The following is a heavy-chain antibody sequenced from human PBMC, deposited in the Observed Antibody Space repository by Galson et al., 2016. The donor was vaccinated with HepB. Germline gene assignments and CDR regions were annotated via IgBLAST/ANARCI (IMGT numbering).Heavy chain of an antibody. CDR3: ARRTPSISSLWPSTDV. J-gene: IGHJ6*02. Sequence: SETLSLTCTVSGGSISTRSYFWGWIRQPPGKGLEWIGSIYNSGSTYYNPSLKSRVTISVDTSKKQFSLKLRSVNAADTAVYSCARRTPSISSLWPSTDVWGQGTTVIVSS. V-gene: IGHV4-39*07. CDR2: IYNSGST. CDR1: GGSISTRSYF. D-gene: IGHD6-6*01.